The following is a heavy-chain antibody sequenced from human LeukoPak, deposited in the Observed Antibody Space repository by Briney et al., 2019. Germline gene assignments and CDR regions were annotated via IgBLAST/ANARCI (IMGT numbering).Heavy chain of an antibody. CDR1: GYTFTSYA. CDR2: IIPIFGTA. J-gene: IGHJ3*02. CDR3: ARRSTSCYLGWCNYGAFDI. Sequence: ASVKVSCKASGYTFTSYAISWVRQAPGQGLEWMGGIIPIFGTANYAQKFQGRVTITADKSTSTAYMELSSLRSEDTAVYYCARRSTSCYLGWCNYGAFDIWGQGTMVTVSS. D-gene: IGHD2-2*01. V-gene: IGHV1-69*06.